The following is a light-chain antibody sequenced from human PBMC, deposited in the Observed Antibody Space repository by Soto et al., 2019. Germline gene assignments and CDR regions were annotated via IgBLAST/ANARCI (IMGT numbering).Light chain of an antibody. CDR3: QQFGSSVT. Sequence: EIALTQSPGPLSLSPGERAAISCLASQSVSSTYLARYQQKPGQAPRLLIYRTSTRATGIPDRFSGSGSGTDFTLTISRLEPEDFAVYYCQQFGSSVTFGQGTRLEIK. CDR2: RTS. J-gene: IGKJ5*01. V-gene: IGKV3-20*01. CDR1: QSVSSTY.